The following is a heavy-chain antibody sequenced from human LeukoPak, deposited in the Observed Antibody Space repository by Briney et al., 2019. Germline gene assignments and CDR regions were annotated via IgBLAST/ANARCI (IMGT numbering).Heavy chain of an antibody. Sequence: ASVKVSCKASGYTFTSYGMNWVRQAPGQGLGWMGWINTNTGNPTYAQGFTGRFVFSLDTSVSTAYLQIGSLEAEDTAVYYCARYGTYSSSWFSPDYYYYGMDVWGQGTTVTVSS. CDR3: ARYGTYSSSWFSPDYYYYGMDV. J-gene: IGHJ6*02. CDR2: INTNTGNP. D-gene: IGHD6-13*01. V-gene: IGHV7-4-1*01. CDR1: GYTFTSYG.